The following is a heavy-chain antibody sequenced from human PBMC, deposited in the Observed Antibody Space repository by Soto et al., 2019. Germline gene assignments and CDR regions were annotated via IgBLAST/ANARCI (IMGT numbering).Heavy chain of an antibody. CDR2: IKSKTDGGTT. V-gene: IGHV3-15*01. Sequence: GGSLRLSCAASGFTFSNAWMSWVRQAPGKGLEWVGRIKSKTDGGTTDYAAPVKGRFTISRDDSKNTLYLQMNSLETEDTAVYYCPTDPGGVVAPSDQFDYWGQGTLVTVSS. D-gene: IGHD5-12*01. CDR3: PTDPGGVVAPSDQFDY. CDR1: GFTFSNAW. J-gene: IGHJ4*02.